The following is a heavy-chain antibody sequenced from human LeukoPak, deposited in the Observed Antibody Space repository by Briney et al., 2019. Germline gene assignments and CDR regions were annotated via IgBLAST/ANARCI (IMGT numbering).Heavy chain of an antibody. Sequence: GGSLRLSCAASGFIFSRYWMIWVRQAPGKGLEWVANIKQDGSEKYYVDSVKGRFTISRDNAKNPLYLQMNSLRAEDTALYYCARGISGPHYFDYWGQGTLVTASS. V-gene: IGHV3-7*03. D-gene: IGHD3-10*01. CDR2: IKQDGSEK. CDR3: ARGISGPHYFDY. CDR1: GFIFSRYW. J-gene: IGHJ4*02.